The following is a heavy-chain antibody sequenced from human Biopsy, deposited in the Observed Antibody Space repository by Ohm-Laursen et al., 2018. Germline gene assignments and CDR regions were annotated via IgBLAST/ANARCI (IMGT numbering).Heavy chain of an antibody. J-gene: IGHJ5*01. Sequence: SVKVSCKASGNTFATYHIHWVRQAPGQGLEWMGVISPSGATTSFSQKFQGRITMTRDTSTGTVYMDLNSLGSEDTAVYYCAKSPSITMMTNWFDSWGQGTLVTVSS. V-gene: IGHV1-46*01. CDR3: AKSPSITMMTNWFDS. CDR2: ISPSGATT. CDR1: GNTFATYH. D-gene: IGHD3-22*01.